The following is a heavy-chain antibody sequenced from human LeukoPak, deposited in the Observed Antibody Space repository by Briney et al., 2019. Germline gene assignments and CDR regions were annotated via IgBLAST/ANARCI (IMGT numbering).Heavy chain of an antibody. CDR2: ISSSSSYI. V-gene: IGHV3-21*01. CDR3: ARDSGFGELLVGTFDY. CDR1: GFTFSSYS. J-gene: IGHJ4*02. D-gene: IGHD3-10*01. Sequence: AGGSLRLSCAASGFTFSSYSMNWVRQAPGKGLEWVSSISSSSSYIYYADSVKGRFTISRDNAKNSLYLQMNSLRAEDTAVYYCARDSGFGELLVGTFDYWGQGTLVTASS.